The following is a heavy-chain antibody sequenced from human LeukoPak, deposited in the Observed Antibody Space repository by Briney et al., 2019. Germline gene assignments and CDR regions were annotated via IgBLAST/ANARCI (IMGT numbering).Heavy chain of an antibody. D-gene: IGHD6-13*01. CDR3: ARGWVETSSWEEYFDY. CDR1: GGTFSSYA. Sequence: ASVKVSCKTSGGTFSSYAISWVRQAPGQGLEWMGGIIPIFGTANYAQKFQGRVTITADESTSTAYMELSSLRSEDTAVYYCARGWVETSSWEEYFDYWGQGTLVTVSS. V-gene: IGHV1-69*13. J-gene: IGHJ4*02. CDR2: IIPIFGTA.